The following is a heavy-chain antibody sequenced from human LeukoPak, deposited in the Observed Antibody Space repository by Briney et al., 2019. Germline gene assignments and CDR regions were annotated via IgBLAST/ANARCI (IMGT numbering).Heavy chain of an antibody. CDR2: ISSSGTTI. CDR3: ARDRNYYFDY. V-gene: IGHV3-48*03. J-gene: IGHJ4*02. Sequence: PGGSLRLSCAASGFTFSSYEMNWVRQVPGKGLEWVSYISSSGTTIYYADSVKGRFTISRDNAKNSLSLQMNSLRAEDTAVYYCARDRNYYFDYWGQGTLVTVSS. D-gene: IGHD1-7*01. CDR1: GFTFSSYE.